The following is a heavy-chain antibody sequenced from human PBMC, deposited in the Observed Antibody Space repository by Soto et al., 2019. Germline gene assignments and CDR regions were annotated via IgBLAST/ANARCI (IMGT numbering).Heavy chain of an antibody. D-gene: IGHD2-21*01. V-gene: IGHV3-9*01. CDR1: GFIFDNSG. CDR3: VKAGVRDLIVEVPVYFDI. Sequence: EVQLVESGGGLVQPGRSLRLSCAASGFIFDNSGMHWVRQAPGKGLEWVSGISWKGGNIGYADSVKGRFSISRDNSKDSLVLQRNSLRPDDTAFYYCVKAGVRDLIVEVPVYFDIWGQGTLVTVSS. CDR2: ISWKGGNI. J-gene: IGHJ4*02.